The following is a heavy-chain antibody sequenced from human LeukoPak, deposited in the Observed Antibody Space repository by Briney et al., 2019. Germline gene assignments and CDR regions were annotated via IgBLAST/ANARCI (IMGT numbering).Heavy chain of an antibody. V-gene: IGHV4-39*07. D-gene: IGHD6-13*01. Sequence: SETLSLTCTVSGGSISISSSYWGWIRQPPGKGLEWVGSVHYSGNTFYNLSLKSRVTISLDTSKNHFSLKVHSVTAADTAVYYCAREDDTIADNTFDIWGQGTVVTVSS. CDR2: VHYSGNT. CDR1: GGSISISSSY. J-gene: IGHJ3*02. CDR3: AREDDTIADNTFDI.